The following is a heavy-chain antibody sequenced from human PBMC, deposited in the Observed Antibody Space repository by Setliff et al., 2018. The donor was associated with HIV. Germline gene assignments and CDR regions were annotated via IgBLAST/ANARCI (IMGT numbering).Heavy chain of an antibody. Sequence: GGSLRLSCEASGFIFSTYGMHWVRQAPGKGLEWVAFIRSDETNKYYSDSVKGRFTISRDTSKNTLFLQINSLRPEDTAVYYCTADLPDSAPYCFDYWGQGALVTVSS. CDR2: IRSDETNK. D-gene: IGHD2-15*01. CDR3: TADLPDSAPYCFDY. V-gene: IGHV3-30*02. J-gene: IGHJ4*02. CDR1: GFIFSTYG.